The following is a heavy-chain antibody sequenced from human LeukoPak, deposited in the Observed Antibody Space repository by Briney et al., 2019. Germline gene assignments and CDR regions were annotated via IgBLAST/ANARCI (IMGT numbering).Heavy chain of an antibody. V-gene: IGHV1-2*02. CDR1: GYTFTGYY. D-gene: IGHD3-22*01. J-gene: IGHJ4*02. Sequence: ASVKVSCKASGYTFTGYYMHWVRQAPGQGLEWMGWINPNSGGTNYAQKFQGRVTMTRDTSISTAYMELSRLRSDDTAVYYCARVYDSSGYYFFDYWSQGTLVTVSS. CDR3: ARVYDSSGYYFFDY. CDR2: INPNSGGT.